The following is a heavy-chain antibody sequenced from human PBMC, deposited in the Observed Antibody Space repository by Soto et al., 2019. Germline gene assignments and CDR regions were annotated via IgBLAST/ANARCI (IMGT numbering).Heavy chain of an antibody. CDR1: GGSFRREA. Sequence: QVQLVQSGAEVKKPGSSVKVSFNASGGSFRREAINWVRQAPGQGPEWMGNILPFFGTADYAQKFQGRVTLDADVTTTSVYMEMSSLGFEDTAVYYCARGYEFGGNSDAFDVWGQGTMVIVSS. J-gene: IGHJ3*01. CDR2: ILPFFGTA. CDR3: ARGYEFGGNSDAFDV. V-gene: IGHV1-69*15. D-gene: IGHD2-15*01.